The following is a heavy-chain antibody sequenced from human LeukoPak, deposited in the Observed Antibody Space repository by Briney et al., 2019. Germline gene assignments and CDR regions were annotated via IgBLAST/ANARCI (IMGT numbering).Heavy chain of an antibody. J-gene: IGHJ4*02. D-gene: IGHD6-13*01. Sequence: PSETLSLTCTVSGGSISSYYWSWIRQPPGKGLEWIGYIYYSGSTNYNPSLKSRVTISVDTSENQLSLKLSSVTAADTALYYCARAHTSSWYMDYWDQGTLVTVSS. CDR3: ARAHTSSWYMDY. V-gene: IGHV4-59*01. CDR2: IYYSGST. CDR1: GGSISSYY.